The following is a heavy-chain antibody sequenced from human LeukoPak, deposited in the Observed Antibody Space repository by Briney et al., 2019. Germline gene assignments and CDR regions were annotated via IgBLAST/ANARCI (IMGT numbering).Heavy chain of an antibody. Sequence: GALRLSCTASGFTFGDYAMSWVRQAPGKGLEWVGFIRSKAHGGTTEYAASVKGRFTISRDDSKSIAYLQMNSLKTEDTAVYYCTRTCAYSGSYCDWGQGTLVTVSS. D-gene: IGHD3-10*01. J-gene: IGHJ4*02. CDR3: TRTCAYSGSYCD. CDR1: GFTFGDYA. V-gene: IGHV3-49*04. CDR2: IRSKAHGGTT.